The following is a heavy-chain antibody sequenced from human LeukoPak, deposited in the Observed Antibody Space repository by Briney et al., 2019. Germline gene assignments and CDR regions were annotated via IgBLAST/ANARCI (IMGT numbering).Heavy chain of an antibody. Sequence: PGGSLRLSCAASGFTFSSYAMSWVRQAPGKGLDWVSAISGSGGSTYYADSVKGRFTISRDNSKNTLYLQMNSLRAEDTAVYYCARERKGVGIRSAFDIWGQGTMVTVSS. CDR3: ARERKGVGIRSAFDI. D-gene: IGHD3-10*01. J-gene: IGHJ3*02. CDR1: GFTFSSYA. V-gene: IGHV3-23*01. CDR2: ISGSGGST.